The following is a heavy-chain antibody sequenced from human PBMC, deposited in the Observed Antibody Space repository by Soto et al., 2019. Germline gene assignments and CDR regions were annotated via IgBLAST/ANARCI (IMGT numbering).Heavy chain of an antibody. CDR3: AKDRGGDCPDNSCYFGADY. J-gene: IGHJ4*02. Sequence: GGSLRLSCVGSGFTFSSYGMHWVRQAPGKGLECVAVISDTGSSHYYAASVEARFTISRENSKNTLSLHMDRLRVEDTAVYYCAKDRGGDCPDNSCYFGADYWGQGTPVTVSS. CDR2: ISDTGSSH. D-gene: IGHD2-2*01. V-gene: IGHV3-30*18. CDR1: GFTFSSYG.